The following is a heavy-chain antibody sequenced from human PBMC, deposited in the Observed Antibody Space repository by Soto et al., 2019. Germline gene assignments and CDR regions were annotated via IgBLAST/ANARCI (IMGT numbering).Heavy chain of an antibody. Sequence: GGSLRDWWGASGVTVSKYAMSWVRQAPGKGLEWVSGISGSGGSSYYADSVKGRFTISRDNSKNTLNLQMDSLRAEDTAVYYCVKKSTDSWGYSDYWGQGTVVTVSS. CDR1: GVTVSKYA. D-gene: IGHD2-2*01. CDR3: VKKSTDSWGYSDY. V-gene: IGHV3-23*01. CDR2: ISGSGGSS. J-gene: IGHJ4*02.